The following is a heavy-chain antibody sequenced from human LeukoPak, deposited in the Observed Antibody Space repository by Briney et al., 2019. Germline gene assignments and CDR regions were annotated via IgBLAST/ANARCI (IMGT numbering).Heavy chain of an antibody. Sequence: GGSLRLSCAASGFTFSSYGMHWVRQAPGKGLEWVAVISYDGSNKYYADSVKGRFTISRDNSKNTLYLQMNSLRAEDTAVYYCANPVVAFGELGYFDYWGQGTLVTVSS. CDR3: ANPVVAFGELGYFDY. J-gene: IGHJ4*02. V-gene: IGHV3-30*18. CDR2: ISYDGSNK. CDR1: GFTFSSYG. D-gene: IGHD3-10*01.